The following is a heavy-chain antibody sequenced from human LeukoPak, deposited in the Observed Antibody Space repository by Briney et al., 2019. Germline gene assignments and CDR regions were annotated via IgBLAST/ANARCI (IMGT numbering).Heavy chain of an antibody. CDR1: GYIFTGYY. CDR2: INPNSGGT. CDR3: ARTYYGSGPFDY. Sequence: GASVKVSCKASGYIFTGYYMHWVRQAPGQGLEWMGWINPNSGGTNYAQKFQGRVTMTRDTSISTAYMELSRLRSDDTAVYYCARTYYGSGPFDYWGQGTLVTVSS. D-gene: IGHD3-10*01. V-gene: IGHV1-2*02. J-gene: IGHJ4*02.